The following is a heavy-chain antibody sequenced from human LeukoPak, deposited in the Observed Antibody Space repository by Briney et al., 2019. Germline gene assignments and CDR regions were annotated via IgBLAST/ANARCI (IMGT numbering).Heavy chain of an antibody. D-gene: IGHD3-22*01. CDR3: ARGVVITPTPIIYYFDY. V-gene: IGHV1-2*06. CDR2: INPNSGGT. J-gene: IGHJ4*02. CDR1: GYTFTGYY. Sequence: ASVKVSCKASGYTFTGYYMHWVRQAPGQGLEWMGRINPNSGGTNYAQKFQGRVTMTRDTSTSTVYMELSSLRSEDTAVYYCARGVVITPTPIIYYFDYWGQGTLVTVSS.